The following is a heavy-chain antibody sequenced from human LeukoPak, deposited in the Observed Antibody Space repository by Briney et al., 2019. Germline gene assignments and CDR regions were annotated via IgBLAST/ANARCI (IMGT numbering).Heavy chain of an antibody. J-gene: IGHJ4*02. V-gene: IGHV3-7*03. Sequence: PGGSLRLSCAASGFAFTSYWMSWVRQAPGKGLEWVANIKQDGSQKNYVDSVKGRFSISRDQSKFTVYMQVSSLRAEDTAIYYCARLLGYCSDGTCYFDHWGQGTLVTVSS. CDR2: IKQDGSQK. D-gene: IGHD2-15*01. CDR1: GFAFTSYW. CDR3: ARLLGYCSDGTCYFDH.